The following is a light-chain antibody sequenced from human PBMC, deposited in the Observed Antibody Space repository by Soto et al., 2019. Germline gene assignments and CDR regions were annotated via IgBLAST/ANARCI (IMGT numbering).Light chain of an antibody. J-gene: IGKJ4*02. V-gene: IGKV1-27*01. CDR2: AAS. Sequence: DVQMTQSPSSLSASVGDRVTITCRASQGIAPYLAWFQQKPGKVPKLLIYAASTLQSGVPSRFSGSGSGADFTLTISSLQPEDVGANYCQKYNSAPLTFGGGTKVEIK. CDR1: QGIAPY. CDR3: QKYNSAPLT.